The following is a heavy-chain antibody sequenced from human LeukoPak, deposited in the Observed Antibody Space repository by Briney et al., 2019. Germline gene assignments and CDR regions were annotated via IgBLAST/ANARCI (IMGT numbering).Heavy chain of an antibody. D-gene: IGHD4-23*01. V-gene: IGHV3-21*04. CDR2: ISSSSSYT. J-gene: IGHJ2*01. CDR1: GFTFSSYS. Sequence: PGGSLRLSCAASGFTFSSYSMNWVRQAPGKGLEWVSSISSSSSYTNYADSVKGRFTISRDNAKNSLYLQMNSLRAEDTAVYYCARQPVVTPGWYFDLWGRGTLVTVSS. CDR3: ARQPVVTPGWYFDL.